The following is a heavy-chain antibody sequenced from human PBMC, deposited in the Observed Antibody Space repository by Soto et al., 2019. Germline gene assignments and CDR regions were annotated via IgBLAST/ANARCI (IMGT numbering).Heavy chain of an antibody. Sequence: GASVKVSCKASGYTFTGYYMHWVRQAPGQGLERMGWINPNSSGTNYAQKFQGWVTMTRDTSISTAYMELSRLRSDDTAVYYCARGGYGSGSYYKDLARSTHKKYYYYGMDVWAKGPRSPSP. CDR3: ARGGYGSGSYYKDLARSTHKKYYYYGMDV. D-gene: IGHD3-10*01. CDR1: GYTFTGYY. V-gene: IGHV1-2*04. CDR2: INPNSSGT. J-gene: IGHJ6*02.